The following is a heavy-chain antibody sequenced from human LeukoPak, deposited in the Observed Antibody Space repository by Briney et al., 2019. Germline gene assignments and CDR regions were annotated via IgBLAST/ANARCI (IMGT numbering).Heavy chain of an antibody. V-gene: IGHV3-11*01. J-gene: IGHJ4*02. D-gene: IGHD4-17*01. CDR3: ARDLSRMFSTVNPQFDY. CDR1: GFTFSDYY. Sequence: KTGGSVRLSCAASGFTFSDYYMSWFRQAPGKGLEWVSYISSSGSTIYYADSVKGRFTISRDNAKNSLYLQMNSLRAEDTAVYYCARDLSRMFSTVNPQFDYWGQGTLVTVSS. CDR2: ISSSGSTI.